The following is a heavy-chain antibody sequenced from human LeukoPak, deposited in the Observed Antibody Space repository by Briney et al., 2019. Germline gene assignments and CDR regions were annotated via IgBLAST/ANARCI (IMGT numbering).Heavy chain of an antibody. CDR2: ISNSGSTM. CDR1: GFTFSSYV. V-gene: IGHV3-48*03. CDR3: ARDWRHRDYGSGSLDY. J-gene: IGHJ4*02. Sequence: GGSLRLSCVASGFTFSSYVMNWVRQAPGKGLEWVSYISNSGSTMYYADSVKGRFTIPRDNAKNSLYLQMNSLRAEDMAVYYCARDWRHRDYGSGSLDYWGQGALVTVSS. D-gene: IGHD3-10*01.